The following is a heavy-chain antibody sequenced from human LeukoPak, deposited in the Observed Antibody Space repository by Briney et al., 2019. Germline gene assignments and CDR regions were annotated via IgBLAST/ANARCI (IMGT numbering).Heavy chain of an antibody. CDR2: IHHRGGT. CDR3: ATSPHCNSISCYRL. Sequence: SETLSLTCAVSGGSIGSDNWWSWVRQPPGKRLEWIGEIHHRGGTNYNPSLQSRVTISVDKSNNHFSLRLTSVTAADTAVYYCATSPHCNSISCYRLWGKGTTVTVSS. D-gene: IGHD2-2*01. CDR1: GGSIGSDNW. J-gene: IGHJ6*04. V-gene: IGHV4-4*02.